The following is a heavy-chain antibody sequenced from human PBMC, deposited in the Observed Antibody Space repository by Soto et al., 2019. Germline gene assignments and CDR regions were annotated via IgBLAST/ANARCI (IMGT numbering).Heavy chain of an antibody. CDR1: GASTSSRSSY. CDR2: FYSGST. D-gene: IGHD6-13*01. V-gene: IGHV4-39*01. CDR3: ATTRGIAVGGSFDH. Sequence: SETLSLTCIVSGASTSSRSSYWGWIRQPPGKGLEWVGTFYSGSTYSNPSLKSRVTISVDTSKNQFSLKLSSVAAEDTAISYCATTRGIAVGGSFDHWGQGTLVTVSS. J-gene: IGHJ5*02.